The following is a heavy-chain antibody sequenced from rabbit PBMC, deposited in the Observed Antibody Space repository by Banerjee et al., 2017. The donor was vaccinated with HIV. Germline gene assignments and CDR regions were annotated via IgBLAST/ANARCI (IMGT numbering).Heavy chain of an antibody. V-gene: IGHV1S45*01. Sequence: QEQLEESGGDLVKPEGSLTLTCKASGFDLSSTYYMCWVRQAPGKGLEWIGCIVTGSGTTYYASWAKGRFTISKTSSTTVTLQMTSLTAADTATYFCARGYGGVAAYAFKLWGQGTLVTVS. D-gene: IGHD6-1*01. CDR3: ARGYGGVAAYAFKL. CDR1: GFDLSSTYY. CDR2: IVTGSGTT. J-gene: IGHJ4*01.